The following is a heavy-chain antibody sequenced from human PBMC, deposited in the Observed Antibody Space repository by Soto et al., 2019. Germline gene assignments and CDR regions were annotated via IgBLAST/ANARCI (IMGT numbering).Heavy chain of an antibody. D-gene: IGHD2-2*01. CDR1: GFTFSSYS. V-gene: IGHV3-21*01. J-gene: IGHJ5*02. CDR3: ARGVIVVVPDILNWFDP. CDR2: ISSSSSYI. Sequence: GGSLRLSCAASGFTFSSYSMNWVRQAPGKGLEWVSSISSSSSYIYYADSVKGRFTISRDNAKNSLYLQMNSLRAEDTAVYYCARGVIVVVPDILNWFDPWGQGTLVTVSS.